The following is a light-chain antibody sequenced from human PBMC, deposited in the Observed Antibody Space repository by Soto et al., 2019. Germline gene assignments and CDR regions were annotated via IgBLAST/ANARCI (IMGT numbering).Light chain of an antibody. CDR2: DDT. V-gene: IGLV3-21*02. CDR1: NIGSKS. Sequence: SYELTQPPSVSVAPGQTARITCEGHNIGSKSVHWYQLRPGQAPVVVVYDDTDRPSGIPERFSGSNSGNTVTLTITRVEAGDGAGYYCQVRDSSNDYLVFGGGTKLTVL. J-gene: IGLJ3*02. CDR3: QVRDSSNDYLV.